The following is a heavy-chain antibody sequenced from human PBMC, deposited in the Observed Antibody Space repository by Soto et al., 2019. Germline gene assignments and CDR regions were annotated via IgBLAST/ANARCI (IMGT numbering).Heavy chain of an antibody. CDR1: CGAVSRRSVY. V-gene: IGHV4-61*01. Sequence: TETLDLTSAVSCGAVSRRSVYWSWTRQSPATGLHWLGDIHGISITNYTPSLKSRVTISVDTPKNQFAQRLRSVTNADTAVYYCARVPSRPLTADDQGDWIPYYAMDVWGQGTTVT. J-gene: IGHJ6*02. CDR3: ARVPSRPLTADDQGDWIPYYAMDV. CDR2: IHGISIT. D-gene: IGHD1-1*01.